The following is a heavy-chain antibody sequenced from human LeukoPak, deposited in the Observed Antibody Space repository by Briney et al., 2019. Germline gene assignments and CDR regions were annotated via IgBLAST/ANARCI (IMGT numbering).Heavy chain of an antibody. J-gene: IGHJ4*02. D-gene: IGHD3-22*01. V-gene: IGHV1-2*02. CDR1: GYTFTGYY. CDR3: ARDYIQYYYDSSGIYFDY. CDR2: INPNSGGT. Sequence: ASVKVSCQASGYTFTGYYVHWVRQAPGQGLEWMGWINPNSGGTIYAQKFQGRVTMTRDTSISTAYMELSRLRSDDTAVYYCARDYIQYYYDSSGIYFDYWGQGTLVTVSS.